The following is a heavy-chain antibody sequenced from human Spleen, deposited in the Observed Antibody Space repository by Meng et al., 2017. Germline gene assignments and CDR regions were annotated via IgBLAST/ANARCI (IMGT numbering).Heavy chain of an antibody. CDR2: IKQDGSEK. CDR3: ARVYFTVWFGELVVDV. D-gene: IGHD3-10*01. Sequence: GGSLRLSCAASGFTFSSYWMSWVRQAPGKGLEWVANIKQDGSEKYYVDSVKGRFTISRDNAKNSLYLQMNSLRAEDTAVYYCARVYFTVWFGELVVDVWGQGTTVTVSS. V-gene: IGHV3-7*01. CDR1: GFTFSSYW. J-gene: IGHJ6*02.